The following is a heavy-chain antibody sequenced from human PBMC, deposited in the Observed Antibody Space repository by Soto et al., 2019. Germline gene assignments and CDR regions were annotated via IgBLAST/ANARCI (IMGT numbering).Heavy chain of an antibody. Sequence: VQLLESGGGLVHPGGSLRLSCAASGFTFNNYAMSWVRQAPGKGLEWVSVTSGSGGSTYYADSVKGRFTISRDNSKNTLYLQMDSLRAEDTAVYYCAKVIVVIAAAGDYFDHWGQGTLATVSS. CDR1: GFTFNNYA. CDR3: AKVIVVIAAAGDYFDH. J-gene: IGHJ4*02. V-gene: IGHV3-23*01. CDR2: TSGSGGST. D-gene: IGHD2-21*01.